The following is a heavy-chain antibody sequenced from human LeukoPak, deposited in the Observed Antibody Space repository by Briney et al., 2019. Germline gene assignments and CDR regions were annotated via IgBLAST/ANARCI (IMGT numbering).Heavy chain of an antibody. CDR3: ARDHSSSCRLLDY. CDR1: GYTFTTYG. CDR2: ISAYNGDI. J-gene: IGHJ4*02. Sequence: ASVKVSCKASGYTFTTYGVTWVRQAPRQGLEWMGWISAYNGDIRYAEKFQGRITMTTDTFTNTAYMELRSLRSDDTAVYYCARDHSSSCRLLDYWGQGTLVTVSS. V-gene: IGHV1-18*01. D-gene: IGHD6-13*01.